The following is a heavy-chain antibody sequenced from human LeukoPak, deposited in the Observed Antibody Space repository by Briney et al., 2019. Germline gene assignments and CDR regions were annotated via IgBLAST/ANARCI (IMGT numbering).Heavy chain of an antibody. CDR1: GGSISSGTYY. D-gene: IGHD3-10*01. CDR3: ARDYGSGRPGTFDI. Sequence: SETLSLTCTVSGGSISSGTYYWSWVRQPAGKGLEWIGRIYTSGSTNYNPSLKSRVTISVDTSKNQFSLKLSSVTAADTAAYYCARDYGSGRPGTFDIWGQGTMVTVSS. CDR2: IYTSGST. J-gene: IGHJ3*02. V-gene: IGHV4-61*02.